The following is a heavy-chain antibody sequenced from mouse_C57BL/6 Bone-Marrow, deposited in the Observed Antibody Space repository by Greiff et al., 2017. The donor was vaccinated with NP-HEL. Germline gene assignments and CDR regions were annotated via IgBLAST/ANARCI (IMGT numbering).Heavy chain of an antibody. CDR1: GYTFTEYT. CDR3: AGDGDYFGSSDGYFDV. CDR2: FYPGSGSI. J-gene: IGHJ1*03. V-gene: IGHV1-62-2*01. Sequence: VKLQESGAELVKPGASVKLSCTASGYTFTEYTIHWVKQRSGQGLEWIGWFYPGSGSIKYNEKFKDKATLTADKSSSTVYMDLSRLTSEDSAVYCCAGDGDYFGSSDGYFDVWGTGTTVTVSS. D-gene: IGHD1-1*01.